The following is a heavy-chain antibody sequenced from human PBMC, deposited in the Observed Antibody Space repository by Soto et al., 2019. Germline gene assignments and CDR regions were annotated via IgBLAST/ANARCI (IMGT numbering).Heavy chain of an antibody. Sequence: GGSLRLSCAASGFTFTRYSMNWVRQAPGKGLEWVSSISSTTNYIYYADSMKGRFTVSRDNAKNSVYLEMNSLSAEDTALYYCARESEDLTSNFDYWGQGTPVPVYS. CDR2: ISSTTNYI. V-gene: IGHV3-21*01. D-gene: IGHD7-27*01. J-gene: IGHJ4*02. CDR1: GFTFTRYS. CDR3: ARESEDLTSNFDY.